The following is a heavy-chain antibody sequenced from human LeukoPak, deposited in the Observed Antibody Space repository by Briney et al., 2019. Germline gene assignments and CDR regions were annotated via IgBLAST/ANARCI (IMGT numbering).Heavy chain of an antibody. CDR2: INWNSDTK. CDR1: GFAFHNYA. Sequence: GGSLRLSCVGSGFAFHNYAMHWVRRPPGKGLEWVSAINWNSDTKAYADSVKGRFTISRDRARNFLYLQMDSLRPEDTALYYCAKHTGGNGAYFYAMDVWGQGTSVTVSS. V-gene: IGHV3-9*01. J-gene: IGHJ6*02. CDR3: AKHTGGNGAYFYAMDV. D-gene: IGHD4-23*01.